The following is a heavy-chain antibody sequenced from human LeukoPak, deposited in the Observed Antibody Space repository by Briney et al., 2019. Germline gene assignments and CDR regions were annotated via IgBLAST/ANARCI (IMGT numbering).Heavy chain of an antibody. V-gene: IGHV3-9*01. CDR2: ISWNSGSI. CDR1: GFTVSNNY. Sequence: PGGSLTLSCLVSGFTVSNNYIKWVRQAPGKGLEWVSGISWNSGSIVYADSVKGRFTISRDNAKNSLYLQMNSLRAEDTALYYCAKDRYDSSGYQDYWGQGTLVTVSS. J-gene: IGHJ4*02. CDR3: AKDRYDSSGYQDY. D-gene: IGHD3-22*01.